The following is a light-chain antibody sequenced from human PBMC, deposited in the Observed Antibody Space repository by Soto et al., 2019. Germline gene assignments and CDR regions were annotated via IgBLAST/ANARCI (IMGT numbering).Light chain of an antibody. J-gene: IGKJ4*01. Sequence: EIVMTQSPATLSVSPGERATLSCRASQILSINLAWYQQKPGQAPRLLIYGASTRAAGIPARFTGGGSGTEFTLTISSLQSEDFGVYYCQQYNKWPLTFGGGTKVEIK. CDR2: GAS. V-gene: IGKV3-15*01. CDR3: QQYNKWPLT. CDR1: QILSIN.